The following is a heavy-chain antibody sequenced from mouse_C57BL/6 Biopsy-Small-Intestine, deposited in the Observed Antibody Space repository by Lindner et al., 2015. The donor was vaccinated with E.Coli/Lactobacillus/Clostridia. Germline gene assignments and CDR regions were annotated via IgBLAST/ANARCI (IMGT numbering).Heavy chain of an antibody. CDR3: ARGGQGPQTGYGYRVSLDI. CDR1: GGTFDGFA. Sequence: SVKVSCKASGGTFDGFAITWVRQAPGQGLEWIGRFITILDIAKYSPKFQGRVSLNADRSTNTAYMELSSLRSGDTAVYFCARGGQGPQTGYGYRVSLDIWGQGTLVTVS. CDR2: FITILDIA. V-gene: IGHV1-74*01. J-gene: IGHJ3*01. D-gene: IGHD2-2*01.